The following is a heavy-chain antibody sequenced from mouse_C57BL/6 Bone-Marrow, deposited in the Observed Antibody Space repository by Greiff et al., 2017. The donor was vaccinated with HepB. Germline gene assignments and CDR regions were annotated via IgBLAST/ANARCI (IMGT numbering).Heavy chain of an antibody. Sequence: EVQGVEFGTVLARPGASVKMSCKTSGYTFPSYWMHWVKQRPGQGLEWIGAIYPGNSDTSYNQKFKGKAKLTAVTSASTAYMELSSLTNEDSAVYCCTRREGIYYYGSSYGWYFDVWGTGATVTVSS. V-gene: IGHV1-5*01. D-gene: IGHD1-1*01. CDR2: IYPGNSDT. CDR1: GYTFPSYW. J-gene: IGHJ1*03. CDR3: TRREGIYYYGSSYGWYFDV.